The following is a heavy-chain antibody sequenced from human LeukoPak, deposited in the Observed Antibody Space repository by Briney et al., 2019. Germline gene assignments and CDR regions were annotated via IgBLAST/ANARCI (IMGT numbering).Heavy chain of an antibody. CDR3: ATVSGYSYDVYYYYGMDV. D-gene: IGHD5-18*01. CDR1: GYTLTELF. V-gene: IGHV1-24*01. CDR2: FDPEDGET. Sequence: ASVKVSCKVSGYTLTELFMHWVRQAPGKGLEWMGGFDPEDGETIYAQKFQGRVTMTEDTSTDTAYMELSSLRSEDTAVYYCATVSGYSYDVYYYYGMDVWGQGTTVTVSS. J-gene: IGHJ6*02.